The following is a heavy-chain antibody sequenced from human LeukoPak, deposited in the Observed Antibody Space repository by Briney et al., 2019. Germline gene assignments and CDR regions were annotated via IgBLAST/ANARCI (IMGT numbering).Heavy chain of an antibody. CDR3: ARRQNSVTIFGMIRVGYYYMDV. V-gene: IGHV4-34*01. J-gene: IGHJ6*03. Sequence: SETLSLTCAVYGGSFSGYCWSWIRQPPGKGLEWIGEINHSGSTNYDPSLKSRVTISVDTSKNQFSLKLSSVTAADTAVYYCARRQNSVTIFGMIRVGYYYMDVWGKGTTVTVSS. CDR1: GGSFSGYC. D-gene: IGHD3-3*01. CDR2: INHSGST.